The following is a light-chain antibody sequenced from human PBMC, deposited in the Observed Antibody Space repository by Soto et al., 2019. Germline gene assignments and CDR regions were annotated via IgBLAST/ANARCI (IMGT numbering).Light chain of an antibody. V-gene: IGKV3-15*01. CDR2: GAF. J-gene: IGKJ1*01. Sequence: IAITQSPATLSVSPGDRATLSCRASQSLSTNLAWYQQKPGQAPRLLIYGAFNRATGIPARFSGSGSGTEFTLTISSLQSEYFAVYYCQQYNNWWTFGQGTRVEIK. CDR1: QSLSTN. CDR3: QQYNNWWT.